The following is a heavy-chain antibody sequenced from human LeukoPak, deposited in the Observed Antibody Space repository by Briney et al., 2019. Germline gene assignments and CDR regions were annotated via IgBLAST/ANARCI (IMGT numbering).Heavy chain of an antibody. CDR2: ISGSGDST. CDR1: GFTFSSNA. CDR3: AKLIAVAGTDDY. V-gene: IGHV3-23*01. D-gene: IGHD6-19*01. J-gene: IGHJ4*02. Sequence: GGSLRLSCAASGFTFSSNAMSWVRRAPGKGLEWVSAISGSGDSTYYADSVKGRFTISRDNSKNTLYLQMNSLRAEDTAVYYCAKLIAVAGTDDYWGQGTLVTVSS.